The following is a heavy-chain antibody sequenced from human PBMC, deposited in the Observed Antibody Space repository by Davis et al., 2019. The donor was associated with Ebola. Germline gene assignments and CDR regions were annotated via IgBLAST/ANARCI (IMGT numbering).Heavy chain of an antibody. Sequence: ESLKISCTDSVITFSSYAMTWVRQAPGKGLEWIGSIYYSGRTNYNPSLKSRIVMSGDMSKNQLSLKLSSVTAADTAVYYCARSFDIWGQGTMVTVSS. CDR1: VITFSSYA. J-gene: IGHJ3*02. CDR2: IYYSGRT. CDR3: ARSFDI. V-gene: IGHV4-59*01.